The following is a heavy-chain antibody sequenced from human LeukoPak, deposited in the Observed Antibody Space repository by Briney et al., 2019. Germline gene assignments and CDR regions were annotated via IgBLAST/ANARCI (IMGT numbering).Heavy chain of an antibody. CDR3: ARYSSGWIDS. J-gene: IGHJ4*02. CDR1: GFTFSSYS. Sequence: GGSLRLSCAASGFTFSSYSMNWVRQAPGKGLVWVSYITSSSSTIYYADSVKGRFTISRDNAKSSLYLQMNSLRDEDTAVYYCARYSSGWIDSWGQGSLVTVSS. V-gene: IGHV3-48*02. D-gene: IGHD6-19*01. CDR2: ITSSSSTI.